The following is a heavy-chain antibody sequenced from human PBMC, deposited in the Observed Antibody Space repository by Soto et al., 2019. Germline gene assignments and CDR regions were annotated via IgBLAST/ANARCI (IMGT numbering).Heavy chain of an antibody. J-gene: IGHJ5*02. V-gene: IGHV3-30-3*01. Sequence: GGSLRLSCAASGFTFSSYAMHWVRQAPGKGLEWVAVISYDGSNKYYADSVKGRFTISRDNSKNTLYLQMNSLRAEDTAVYYCARAPGVGLERRRPNWFDPWGQGTLVTVSS. CDR3: ARAPGVGLERRRPNWFDP. CDR2: ISYDGSNK. D-gene: IGHD1-1*01. CDR1: GFTFSSYA.